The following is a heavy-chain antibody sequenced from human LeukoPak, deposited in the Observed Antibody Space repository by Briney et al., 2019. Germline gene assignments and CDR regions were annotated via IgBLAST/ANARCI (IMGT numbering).Heavy chain of an antibody. J-gene: IGHJ4*02. CDR3: ARAYMTATRHFDY. V-gene: IGHV1-69*13. CDR1: GDTFSSYT. D-gene: IGHD2-21*02. Sequence: SVKVSFKASGDTFSSYTISWVRQAPGQGLEWMGGIIPIFGSANYAQKFQGRVTITADESTSTAYMELSSLRSEDTAMYYCARAYMTATRHFDYWGQGTLVTVSS. CDR2: IIPIFGSA.